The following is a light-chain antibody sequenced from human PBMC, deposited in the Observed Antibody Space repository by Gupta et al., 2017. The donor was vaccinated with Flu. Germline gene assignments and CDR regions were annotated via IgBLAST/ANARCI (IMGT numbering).Light chain of an antibody. Sequence: DIQMTQSPSSLSASVGDRVSITCRTSQSISSYLNWYQQKPGKAPKLLIFAASSLQSGVPSRFGGSGVGTDFTLTISSLQPEDFATYYCLQRYSNPPGFTFGHGTKVDIK. CDR2: AAS. CDR3: LQRYSNPPGFT. CDR1: QSISSY. V-gene: IGKV1-39*01. J-gene: IGKJ3*01.